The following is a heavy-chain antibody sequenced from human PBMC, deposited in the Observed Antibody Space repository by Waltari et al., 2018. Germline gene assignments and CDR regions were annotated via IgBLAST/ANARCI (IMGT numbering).Heavy chain of an antibody. J-gene: IGHJ4*02. CDR1: GGSISSSSYY. V-gene: IGHV4-39*07. CDR3: ARSTTDYGDYGRGDY. D-gene: IGHD4-17*01. Sequence: QLQLQESGPGLVKPSETLSLTCTVSGGSISSSSYYWGWIRQPPGKGLEWIGSIYYSGSTYYNPSLKSRVTISVDTSKNQFSLKLSSVTAADTAVYYCARSTTDYGDYGRGDYWGQGTLVTVSS. CDR2: IYYSGST.